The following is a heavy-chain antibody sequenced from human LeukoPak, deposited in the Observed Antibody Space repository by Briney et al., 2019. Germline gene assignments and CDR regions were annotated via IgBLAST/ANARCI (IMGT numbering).Heavy chain of an antibody. J-gene: IGHJ6*02. Sequence: PSQTLSLTCAISGDTVSSNSAAWHWIRQSPSRVLELLARTYYRSKWYNDYAVSVKSRITINPDTSKNQFSLQLNSVTPEDTAVYYCARGGWQQLSRYYYYGMDVWGQGTTVTVSS. CDR1: GDTVSSNSAA. CDR3: ARGGWQQLSRYYYYGMDV. V-gene: IGHV6-1*01. CDR2: TYYRSKWYN. D-gene: IGHD6-13*01.